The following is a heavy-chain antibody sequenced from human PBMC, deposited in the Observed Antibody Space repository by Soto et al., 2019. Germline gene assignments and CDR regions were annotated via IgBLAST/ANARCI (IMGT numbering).Heavy chain of an antibody. J-gene: IGHJ4*02. CDR2: ISSNGGTT. Sequence: EVQLAESGGGMVQPGGSLRLSCVASGFTFSIYEMHWVRQAPGKGLEYVAPISSNGGTTYYGNSVKGRCTISRDNSKNTLYLHMGSQRAEYMAVYYCVRRVSGNYDYWGQGTLVTVSS. CDR3: VRRVSGNYDY. V-gene: IGHV3-64*01. CDR1: GFTFSIYE. D-gene: IGHD1-7*01.